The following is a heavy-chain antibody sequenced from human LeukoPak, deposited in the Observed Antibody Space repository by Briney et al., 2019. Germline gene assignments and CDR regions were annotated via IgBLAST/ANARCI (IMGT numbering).Heavy chain of an antibody. CDR1: GYSISSGYY. CDR3: ARGLPQKD. J-gene: IGHJ4*02. CDR2: INHSGST. V-gene: IGHV4-38-2*01. Sequence: SETLSLTCAVSGYSISSGYYWGWIRQPPGKGLEWIGSINHSGSTNYNPSLKSRVTISVDTSKNQFSLKLSSVTAADTAVYYCARGLPQKDWGQGTLVTVSS.